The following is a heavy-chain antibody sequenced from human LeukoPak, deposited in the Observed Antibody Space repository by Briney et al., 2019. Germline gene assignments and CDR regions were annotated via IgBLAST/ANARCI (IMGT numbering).Heavy chain of an antibody. D-gene: IGHD3-22*01. J-gene: IGHJ3*02. Sequence: GGSLRLSCAASGFTFSSYWMSWVRQAPGKGLEWVAVISHHGSNKFYADSVKGRFTISRDNAKNSLYLQMNSLRAEDTAVYYCARVHYYDSSGYDAFDIWGQGTMVTVSS. CDR2: ISHHGSNK. CDR1: GFTFSSYW. V-gene: IGHV3-7*03. CDR3: ARVHYYDSSGYDAFDI.